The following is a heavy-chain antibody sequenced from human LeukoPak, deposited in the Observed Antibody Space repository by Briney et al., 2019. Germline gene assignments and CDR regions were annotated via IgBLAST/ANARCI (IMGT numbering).Heavy chain of an antibody. CDR2: INPNSGGT. Sequence: ASVKVSCKASGYTFTGYHMHWVRQAPGQGLEWMGWINPNSGGTKYAQKFQGRVTMTRDTSISTAYMELNRLRSDDTAVYYCARHRAYTAVAWFDPWGRGTLVTVSS. J-gene: IGHJ5*02. D-gene: IGHD6-19*01. V-gene: IGHV1-2*02. CDR1: GYTFTGYH. CDR3: ARHRAYTAVAWFDP.